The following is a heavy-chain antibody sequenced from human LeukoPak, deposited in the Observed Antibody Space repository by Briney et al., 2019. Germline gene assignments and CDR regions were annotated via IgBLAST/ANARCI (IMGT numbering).Heavy chain of an antibody. CDR2: ISGSGGST. Sequence: GASLRLSCAASGFTFSSYAMSWVRQAPGKGLEWVSAISGSGGSTYYADSVKGRFTISRDNSKNTLYPQMNSLRAEDTAVYYCAKRGDYYDSSGYPYYFDYWGQGTLVTVSS. CDR3: AKRGDYYDSSGYPYYFDY. CDR1: GFTFSSYA. D-gene: IGHD3-22*01. V-gene: IGHV3-23*01. J-gene: IGHJ4*02.